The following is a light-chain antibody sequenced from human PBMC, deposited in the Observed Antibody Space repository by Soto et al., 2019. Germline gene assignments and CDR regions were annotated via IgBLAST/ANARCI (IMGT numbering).Light chain of an antibody. CDR1: QSISNN. CDR2: GAS. CDR3: QQSYSTPTIT. J-gene: IGKJ5*01. Sequence: EIVLTQSPGTLSLSPGERATLSCRASQSISNNLAWYQQKPGQAPRLLIYGASTRATGIPARFSGSGSGTDFTLTISSLQPEDFATYYCQQSYSTPTITFGQGTRLEIK. V-gene: IGKV3-15*01.